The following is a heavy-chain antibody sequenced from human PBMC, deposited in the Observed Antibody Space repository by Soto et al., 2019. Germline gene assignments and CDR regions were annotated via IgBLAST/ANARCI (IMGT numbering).Heavy chain of an antibody. V-gene: IGHV3-33*06. CDR2: IWYDGSNK. CDR1: GFTFRNHG. D-gene: IGHD3-10*01. Sequence: PGGSLRLSCAASGFTFRNHGIHWVRQAPDKGLEWVAVIWYDGSNKYYTDSVKGRFTISRDNSKNTVYLQMDSLRAEDTAVYYCAKDHIFGSGSGSYYNVYYYYMDVWGKGTTVTVSS. CDR3: AKDHIFGSGSGSYYNVYYYYMDV. J-gene: IGHJ6*03.